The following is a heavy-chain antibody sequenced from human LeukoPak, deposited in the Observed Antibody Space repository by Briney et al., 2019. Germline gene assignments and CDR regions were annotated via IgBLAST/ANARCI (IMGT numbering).Heavy chain of an antibody. CDR3: AKALRAAHRPVYTYYYMDV. V-gene: IGHV3-23*01. D-gene: IGHD5/OR15-5a*01. J-gene: IGHJ6*03. CDR2: ISGSGDTT. Sequence: GGSLRLSCAASEFTFNSYAMNWVRQAPGKGLEWVSTISGSGDTTYYADSVRGRFTISRDKSKNTEFLQMNSLRADDTAVYYCAKALRAAHRPVYTYYYMDVWGKGTTVTVSS. CDR1: EFTFNSYA.